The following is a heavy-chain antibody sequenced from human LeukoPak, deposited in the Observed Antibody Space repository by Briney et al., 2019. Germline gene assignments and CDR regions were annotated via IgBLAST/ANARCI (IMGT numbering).Heavy chain of an antibody. D-gene: IGHD3-9*01. J-gene: IGHJ4*02. CDR3: ARALRSLSGDFDYYFDY. CDR2: IIPIFGTP. V-gene: IGHV1-69*13. CDR1: GGTFSSYV. Sequence: SVKVSCKASGGTFSSYVISWVRQAPGQGLEWMGGIIPIFGTPSYAQKFQGRVTITADESTSATYMELTSLRPEDTAVYYCARALRSLSGDFDYYFDYWGQGTPVTVSS.